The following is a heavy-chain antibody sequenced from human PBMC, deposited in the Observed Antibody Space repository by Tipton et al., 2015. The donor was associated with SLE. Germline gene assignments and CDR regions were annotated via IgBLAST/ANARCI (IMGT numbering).Heavy chain of an antibody. CDR2: IYTSGTT. Sequence: TLSLTCTFSGASISASYWSWIRQPAGKGLEWIGRIYTSGTTNYSPSLKSRVTMSIDTSKNRVSLQLTPVTAADTAVYYCARGPYDYVCGSSGGWFGPWGQGTLVTVS. CDR1: GASISASY. CDR3: ARGPYDYVCGSSGGWFGP. J-gene: IGHJ5*02. V-gene: IGHV4-4*07. D-gene: IGHD3-16*01.